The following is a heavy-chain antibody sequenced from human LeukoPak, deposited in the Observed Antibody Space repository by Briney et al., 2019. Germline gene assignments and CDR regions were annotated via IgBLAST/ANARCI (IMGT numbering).Heavy chain of an antibody. J-gene: IGHJ3*02. CDR2: IYYSGST. CDR1: GGSISSYY. V-gene: IGHV4-59*08. D-gene: IGHD2-2*01. CDR3: ARLGYCSSTSCRRGALDI. Sequence: SETLSLTCTVSGGSISSYYWRWIRQPPGKGLEWIEYIYYSGSTNYNPSLKSRVTISVDTSKNQFSLKLSSVTAADTAVYYCARLGYCSSTSCRRGALDIWGQGTMVTVSS.